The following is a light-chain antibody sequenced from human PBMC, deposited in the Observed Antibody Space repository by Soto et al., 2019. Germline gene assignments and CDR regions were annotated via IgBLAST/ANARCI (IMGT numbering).Light chain of an antibody. CDR2: SNN. CDR1: SSNIGSYT. J-gene: IGLJ2*01. V-gene: IGLV1-44*01. Sequence: QSVLTQPPSMSGTPGQRVTLSCSGSSSNIGSYTVSWYQQLPGTAPKFLIYSNNQRPSGVPDRFSGSKSGTSASLAISGLQSEDEATYYCAAWDDSLSGIVVFGGGTKLTVL. CDR3: AAWDDSLSGIVV.